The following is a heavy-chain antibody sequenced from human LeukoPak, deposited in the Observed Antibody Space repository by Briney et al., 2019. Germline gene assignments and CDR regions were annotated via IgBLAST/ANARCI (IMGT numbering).Heavy chain of an antibody. V-gene: IGHV7-4-1*02. CDR1: GYTFTKYG. CDR2: INTNTGNP. J-gene: IGHJ4*02. Sequence: ASVKVSCKASGYTFTKYGMNWVRQAPGQGLEWMGWINTNTGNPTYAQGFTGRFVFSLDPSVSTAYLQISSLKAEDTAVYYCARGHSSGGGSDYWGQGTLVTVSS. CDR3: ARGHSSGGGSDY. D-gene: IGHD6-19*01.